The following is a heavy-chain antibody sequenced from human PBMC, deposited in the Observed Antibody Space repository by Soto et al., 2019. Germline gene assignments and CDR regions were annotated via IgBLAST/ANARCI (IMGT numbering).Heavy chain of an antibody. CDR1: GYTFTSYG. CDR3: ARDPYYDSNGYPDY. Sequence: QVQLVQSGAEVKKPGASVKVSCKASGYTFTSYGLSWVRQAPGQGLEWMGWISAYNGNTHYAQKFQGRFTMTTDTSTSTAYMELRSLRFDDTAVYYCARDPYYDSNGYPDYWGQGTLVTVSS. V-gene: IGHV1-18*01. J-gene: IGHJ4*02. CDR2: ISAYNGNT. D-gene: IGHD3-22*01.